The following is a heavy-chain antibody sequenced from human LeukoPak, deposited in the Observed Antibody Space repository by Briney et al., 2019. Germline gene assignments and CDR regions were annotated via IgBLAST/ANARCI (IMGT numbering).Heavy chain of an antibody. CDR2: IYTSGST. CDR1: GGSISSYY. V-gene: IGHV4-4*09. D-gene: IGHD1-26*01. J-gene: IGHJ3*02. CDR3: ARRSGVGAINDAFDI. Sequence: SETLSLTCTVSGGSISSYYWSWIRQPQGKGLRWIGYIYTSGSTNYNPSLKSRVTISVDTSKNQFSLKLSSVTAADTAVYYCARRSGVGAINDAFDIWGQGTMVTVSS.